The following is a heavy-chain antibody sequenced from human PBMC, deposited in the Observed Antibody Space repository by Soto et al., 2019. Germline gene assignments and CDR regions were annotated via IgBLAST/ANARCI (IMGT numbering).Heavy chain of an antibody. Sequence: GGSLSLSCAASGFTFSSYSMNWVRQAPGKGLEWVSYISSSSSTIYYADSVKGRFTISRDNAKNSLYLQMNSLRAEDTAVYYCARDLGGSPWGQGTLVTVSS. CDR2: ISSSSSTI. CDR3: ARDLGGSP. J-gene: IGHJ5*02. D-gene: IGHD3-10*01. CDR1: GFTFSSYS. V-gene: IGHV3-48*01.